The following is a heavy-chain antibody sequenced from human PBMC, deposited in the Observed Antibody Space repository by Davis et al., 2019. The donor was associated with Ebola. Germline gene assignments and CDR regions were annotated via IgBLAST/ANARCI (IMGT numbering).Heavy chain of an antibody. V-gene: IGHV4-34*01. CDR3: ARNRFFGVVTIYYYGMDV. D-gene: IGHD3-3*01. Sequence: GSLRLSCAVYSGSFSGYYWSWIRQPPGKGLEWIGEINHSGSTNYNPSLKSRVTISVDKSKNQFSLKLSSVTAADTAVYYCARNRFFGVVTIYYYGMDVWGQGTTVTVSS. J-gene: IGHJ6*02. CDR1: SGSFSGYY. CDR2: INHSGST.